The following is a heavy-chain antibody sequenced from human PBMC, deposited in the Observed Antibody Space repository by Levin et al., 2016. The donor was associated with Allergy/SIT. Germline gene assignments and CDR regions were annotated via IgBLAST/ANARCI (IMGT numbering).Heavy chain of an antibody. Sequence: GGSLRLSCAASGFTFSDYHMNWVRQAPGKGLEWVSSISSSGTYIYYADSVKGRFTISRDNAKNSLYLQMNSLRVEDTAVYYCARGAGSCSNTNCYGMRFDYWGQGTLVTVSS. CDR3: ARGAGSCSNTNCYGMRFDY. CDR2: ISSSGTYI. CDR1: GFTFSDYH. J-gene: IGHJ4*02. D-gene: IGHD2-2*01. V-gene: IGHV3-21*01.